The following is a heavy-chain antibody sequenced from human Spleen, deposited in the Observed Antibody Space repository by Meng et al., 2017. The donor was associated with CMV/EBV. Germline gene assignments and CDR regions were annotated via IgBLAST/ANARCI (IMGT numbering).Heavy chain of an antibody. V-gene: IGHV4-34*01. D-gene: IGHD5-12*01. J-gene: IGHJ4*02. Sequence: QWHLPQWAAGLLKPSETLSLTFAVYRASFSGYYCSWIRQPPGKGLEWIGEINHCGSTNYNPSLKSRVTISVDTSKNQFSLKLSSVTAADTAVYYCASRDIVATYFDYWGQGTLVTVSS. CDR3: ASRDIVATYFDY. CDR2: INHCGST. CDR1: RASFSGYY.